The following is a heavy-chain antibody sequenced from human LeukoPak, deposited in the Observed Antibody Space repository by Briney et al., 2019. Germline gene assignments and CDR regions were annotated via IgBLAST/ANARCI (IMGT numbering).Heavy chain of an antibody. CDR1: GFTFRRYW. V-gene: IGHV3-7*01. J-gene: IGHJ5*02. Sequence: PGGSLRLSCAASGFTFRRYWMSWVRQAPGKGLEWVANIKQDGSEKYYVDSVRGRFTISRDNAQNSVNLQMNSLRAEDSAVYYCGRWGVNAGLDRWGQGTLVSVAS. CDR2: IKQDGSEK. CDR3: GRWGVNAGLDR. D-gene: IGHD3-10*01.